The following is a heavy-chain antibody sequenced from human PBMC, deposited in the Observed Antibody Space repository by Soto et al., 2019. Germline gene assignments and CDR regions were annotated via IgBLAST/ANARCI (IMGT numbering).Heavy chain of an antibody. Sequence: GASVKVSCKASGGTFSSYAISWVRQAPGQGLEWMGWINTNSGGTNYAQKFQGWVTMTRDTSINTAYVELSRLRSDDTAVYYCARWVGASNWFDPWGQGTLVTVSS. J-gene: IGHJ5*02. D-gene: IGHD1-26*01. CDR3: ARWVGASNWFDP. V-gene: IGHV1-2*04. CDR1: GGTFSSYA. CDR2: INTNSGGT.